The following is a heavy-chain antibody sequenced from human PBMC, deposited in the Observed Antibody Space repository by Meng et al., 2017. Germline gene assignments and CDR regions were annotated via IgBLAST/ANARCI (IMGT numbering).Heavy chain of an antibody. D-gene: IGHD6-19*01. J-gene: IGHJ4*02. V-gene: IGHV3-33*01. CDR3: ARETSQWLPLD. CDR2: IWYDGSNK. Sequence: SCAASGFTFSSYGMHWVRQAPGKGLEWVAVIWYDGSNKYYADSVKGRFTISRDNSKNTLYLQMNSLRAEDTAVYYCARETSQWLPLDWGQGTLVTVSS. CDR1: GFTFSSYG.